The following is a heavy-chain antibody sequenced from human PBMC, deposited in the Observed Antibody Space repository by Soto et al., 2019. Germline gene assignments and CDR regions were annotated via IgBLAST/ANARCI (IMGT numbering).Heavy chain of an antibody. CDR3: ARESCSSTSCPDWYFDL. CDR2: ISSSGSTI. J-gene: IGHJ2*01. Sequence: PGGSLRLSCAASGFTFSSYEMNWVRQAPGKGLEWVSYISSSGSTIYYADSVKGRFTISRDNAKNSLYLQMNSLRAEDTADYYCARESCSSTSCPDWYFDLWGRGTLVTVSS. V-gene: IGHV3-48*03. CDR1: GFTFSSYE. D-gene: IGHD2-2*01.